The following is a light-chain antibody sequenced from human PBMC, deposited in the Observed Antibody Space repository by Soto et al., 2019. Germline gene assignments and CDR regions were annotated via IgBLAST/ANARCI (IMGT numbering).Light chain of an antibody. CDR2: EGS. Sequence: QSALTQPASVSGSPGQSITISCTGTSSDFGSYNLVSWYQQHPGKAPKLMIYEGSKRPSGVSNRFSGSKSGNRASLTSSGPQAEDEADYYCCSYAGSSTWVFGTGTKVTVL. V-gene: IGLV2-23*01. CDR3: CSYAGSSTWV. J-gene: IGLJ1*01. CDR1: SSDFGSYNL.